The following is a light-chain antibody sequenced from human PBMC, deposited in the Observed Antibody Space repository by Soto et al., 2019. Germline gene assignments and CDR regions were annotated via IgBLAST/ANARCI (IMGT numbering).Light chain of an antibody. Sequence: DIQMTQSPSTLSGSVGDRVTITCRASQTISSWLAWYQQKPGKAPKLLIYKASTLKSGVPSRFSGSGSGTEFTLTISSLQPDDFATYYCQQYNIYSWTFGQWTKV. CDR1: QTISSW. CDR3: QQYNIYSWT. J-gene: IGKJ1*01. CDR2: KAS. V-gene: IGKV1-5*03.